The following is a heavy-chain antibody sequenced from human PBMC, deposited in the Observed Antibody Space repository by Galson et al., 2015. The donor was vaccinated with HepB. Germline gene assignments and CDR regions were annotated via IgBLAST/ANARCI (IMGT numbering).Heavy chain of an antibody. CDR2: FDPEDGET. Sequence: SVKVSCKASGYTLSDLTMHWVRQAPGKGLEWMGGFDPEDGETIYAQKIQGRVTMTEDTSNDTAYMELSSLRCEDTAVYYCATSGGSLGACDIWGQGTRVTVSS. CDR3: ATSGGSLGACDI. J-gene: IGHJ3*02. V-gene: IGHV1-24*01. D-gene: IGHD3-16*01. CDR1: GYTLSDLT.